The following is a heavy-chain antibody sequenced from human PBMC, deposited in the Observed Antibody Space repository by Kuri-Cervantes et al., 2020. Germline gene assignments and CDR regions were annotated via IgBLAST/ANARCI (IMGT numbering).Heavy chain of an antibody. V-gene: IGHV3-48*04. Sequence: GESLKISCAASGFTFSSYAMSWVRQAPGKGLEWVSYISSSGSTIYYADSVKGRFTISSDNAKNSLYLQMNSLRAEDTALYYCAKGGRIAVAGNSFDYWGQGTLVTVSS. J-gene: IGHJ4*02. D-gene: IGHD6-19*01. CDR2: ISSSGSTI. CDR3: AKGGRIAVAGNSFDY. CDR1: GFTFSSYA.